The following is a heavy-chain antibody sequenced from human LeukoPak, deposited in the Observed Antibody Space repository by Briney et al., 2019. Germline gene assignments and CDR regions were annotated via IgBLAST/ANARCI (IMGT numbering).Heavy chain of an antibody. CDR3: ARKYYYDSSGFYS. CDR2: IYYSGST. Sequence: SETLSLTCTVSGGSVNSGSYCWSWIRQPPGKGLEWIGHIYYSGSTNYNPSLKSRVTISVDTSKNQFSLKLSSVTAADTAVYYCARKYYYDSSGFYSWGQGTLVTVSS. CDR1: GGSVNSGSYC. V-gene: IGHV4-61*01. D-gene: IGHD3-22*01. J-gene: IGHJ4*02.